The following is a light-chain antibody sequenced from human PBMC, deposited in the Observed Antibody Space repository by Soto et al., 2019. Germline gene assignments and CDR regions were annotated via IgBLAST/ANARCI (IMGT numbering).Light chain of an antibody. CDR2: DVN. J-gene: IGLJ3*02. CDR3: SSYTSSSTLGV. CDR1: SSEVGGYNY. V-gene: IGLV2-14*01. Sequence: QSALTQPASVSGSPGQSITISCTGTSSEVGGYNYVSWYQQHPGKAPKLMIYDVNNRPSGVSNRFSGSKSGNTASLTISGLQAEDEANYYCSSYTSSSTLGVFGGGTKLTVL.